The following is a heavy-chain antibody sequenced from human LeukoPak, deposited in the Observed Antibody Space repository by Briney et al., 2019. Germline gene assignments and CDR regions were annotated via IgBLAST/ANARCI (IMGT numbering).Heavy chain of an antibody. D-gene: IGHD3-9*01. CDR2: IYSGGST. CDR3: ARVDSTSYGMDV. CDR1: AFIVSSDY. J-gene: IGHJ6*02. V-gene: IGHV3-66*01. Sequence: GGSLRLSCVGSAFIVSSDYMSWVRQAPGKGLEWVLVIYSGGSTYYTDSVKGRFTISRDNSKNTLYLQMNSLRAEDTAVYYCARVDSTSYGMDVWGQGTTVTVSS.